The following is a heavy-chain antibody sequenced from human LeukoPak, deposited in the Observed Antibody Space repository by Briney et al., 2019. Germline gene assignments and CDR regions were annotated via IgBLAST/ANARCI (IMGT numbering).Heavy chain of an antibody. J-gene: IGHJ4*02. CDR3: ARDHNWGPDY. CDR1: GYTFTDHY. CDR2: IHPGRGDT. D-gene: IGHD7-27*01. V-gene: IGHV1-2*02. Sequence: VASVKVSFKALGYTFTDHYFHWLRQAPGQGIEWMGWIHPGRGDTNIAQKFQGRVSLTRDMSISTAYMELSRLTSDDTAVYYCARDHNWGPDYWGQGTLVSVSS.